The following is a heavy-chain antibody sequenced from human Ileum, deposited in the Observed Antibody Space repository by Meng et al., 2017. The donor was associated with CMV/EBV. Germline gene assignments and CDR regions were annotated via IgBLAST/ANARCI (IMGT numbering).Heavy chain of an antibody. V-gene: IGHV1-69*12. J-gene: IGHJ4*02. Sequence: QVQLLQSGAEVKKPGSSVKVSCTSSGGSVNNYAINWVRQAPGQGLEWMGGIIAIFRTPKYAQKFQDRLTITADGPTGTTFMELSSLTSDDTAIYYCARGFSNGYQPFDYWGQGTLVTVAS. D-gene: IGHD2-2*01. CDR3: ARGFSNGYQPFDY. CDR2: IIAIFRTP. CDR1: GGSVNNYA.